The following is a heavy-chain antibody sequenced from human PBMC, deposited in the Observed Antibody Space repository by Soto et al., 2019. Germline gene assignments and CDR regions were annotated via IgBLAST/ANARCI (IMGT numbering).Heavy chain of an antibody. D-gene: IGHD2-15*01. Sequence: SETLSLTCSISGDSMNHNYWTWIRQPPGKGLEWIGYIYYSGSTNYNPSLKSRVTISVDTSKNQFSLKLSSVTAADTAVYYCAREPLGYCSGGSCPGYFQHWGQDTLVT. CDR2: IYYSGST. CDR1: GDSMNHNY. J-gene: IGHJ1*01. CDR3: AREPLGYCSGGSCPGYFQH. V-gene: IGHV4-59*01.